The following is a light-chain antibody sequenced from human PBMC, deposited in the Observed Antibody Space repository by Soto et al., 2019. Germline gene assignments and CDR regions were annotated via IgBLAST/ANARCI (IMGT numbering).Light chain of an antibody. V-gene: IGKV3-20*01. CDR1: QSVSSSY. Sequence: EIVLTQSPGTLSLSPGERATLSCRASQSVSSSYLAWYQQKPGQAPRLLMYATSNRATDIPDRFSGSGSGTDFTLTISRLEPEDFAVYYCQYYGSSPWTFGQGTKVEI. CDR3: QYYGSSPWT. J-gene: IGKJ1*01. CDR2: ATS.